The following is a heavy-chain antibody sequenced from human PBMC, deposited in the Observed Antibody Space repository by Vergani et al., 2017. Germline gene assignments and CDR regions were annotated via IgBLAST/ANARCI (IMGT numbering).Heavy chain of an antibody. V-gene: IGHV3-21*04. J-gene: IGHJ6*02. Sequence: EVQLVESGGGLVKPGGSLRLSCAASGFTFSSYSMNWVRQAPGKGLEWVSSISSSSSYIYYADSVKGRFTISRDNAKNSLYLQLNGLTAEDTAIYYCVKDFDYGDPGGCVDVWGQGTAVSVFS. CDR3: VKDFDYGDPGGCVDV. CDR1: GFTFSSYS. D-gene: IGHD4-17*01. CDR2: ISSSSSYI.